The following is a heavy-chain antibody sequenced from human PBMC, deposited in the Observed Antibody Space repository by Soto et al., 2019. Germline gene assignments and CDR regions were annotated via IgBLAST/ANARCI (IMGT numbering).Heavy chain of an antibody. D-gene: IGHD3-10*01. CDR1: GYTFTSYY. Sequence: GASVKVSCKASGYTFTSYYMHWVRQAPGQGLEWMGIINPSGGSTSYAQKFQGRVTMTRDTSTSTVYMELSSLRSEDTAVYYCASDGYYGSGSYYSWFDPWGQGTLVTVSS. CDR2: INPSGGST. J-gene: IGHJ5*02. CDR3: ASDGYYGSGSYYSWFDP. V-gene: IGHV1-46*01.